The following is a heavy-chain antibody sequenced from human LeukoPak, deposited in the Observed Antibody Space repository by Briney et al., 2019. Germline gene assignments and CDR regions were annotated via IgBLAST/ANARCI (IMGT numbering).Heavy chain of an antibody. J-gene: IGHJ4*02. V-gene: IGHV3-7*01. CDR3: ARDWGAHYHVFDY. CDR1: GFSMSVYW. CDR2: IKQDGSER. Sequence: GGSLRLSCEASGFSMSVYWMSWVRQAPGKGLEWVGNIKQDGSERNYVDSVKGRFTISRDNAKKSLYLQMNSLRAEDTAVYYCARDWGAHYHVFDYWGQGTLVTVSS. D-gene: IGHD3-16*01.